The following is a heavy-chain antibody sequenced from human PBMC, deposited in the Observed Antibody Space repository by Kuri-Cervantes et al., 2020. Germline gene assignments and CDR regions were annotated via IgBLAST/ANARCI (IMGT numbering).Heavy chain of an antibody. D-gene: IGHD1-7*01. Sequence: VKVSCKASGYTFTSYAMHWVRQAPGQRLEWMGWINAGNGNTKYSQKFQGRVTITRDTSASTAYMELSSLRSEDTAVYYCARGSTLQHNWNYEGEAFDIWGQGTMVTVSS. CDR1: GYTFTSYA. CDR2: INAGNGNT. CDR3: ARGSTLQHNWNYEGEAFDI. J-gene: IGHJ3*02. V-gene: IGHV1-3*01.